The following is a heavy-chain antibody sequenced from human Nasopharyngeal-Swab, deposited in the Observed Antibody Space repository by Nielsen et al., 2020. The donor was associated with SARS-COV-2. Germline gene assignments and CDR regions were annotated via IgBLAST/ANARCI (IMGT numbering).Heavy chain of an antibody. CDR3: ARITRGYSSYYYYGMDV. Sequence: SGPTLVTPTETLTLTSTVSGFSLSHARMGVSWIRQPPGKALEWLAHIFSNDEKSYSTSLKSRLTISKDTSKSQVVLTMTNMDPVDTATYYCARITRGYSSYYYYGMDVWGQGTTVTVSS. CDR1: GFSLSHARMG. D-gene: IGHD5-18*01. V-gene: IGHV2-26*01. CDR2: IFSNDEK. J-gene: IGHJ6*02.